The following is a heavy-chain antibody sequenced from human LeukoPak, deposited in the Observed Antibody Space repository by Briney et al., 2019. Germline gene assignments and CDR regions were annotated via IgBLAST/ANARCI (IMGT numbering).Heavy chain of an antibody. CDR2: MYHSGST. J-gene: IGHJ4*02. D-gene: IGHD3-10*01. CDR1: GGSISSYY. CDR3: ARFYGSGAASDH. V-gene: IGHV4-59*01. Sequence: SDTLSLTCTVSGGSISSYYWSWVRQPPGKGLEWIGYMYHSGSTNYNPFLESRVTISIDTSKNQFSLKLTSVTAADTAVYYCARFYGSGAASDHWGQGTLVTVSS.